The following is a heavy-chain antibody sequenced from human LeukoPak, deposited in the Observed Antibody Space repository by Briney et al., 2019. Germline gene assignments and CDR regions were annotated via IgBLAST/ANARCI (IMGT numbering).Heavy chain of an antibody. CDR3: ARADVGRFLEWLLSTNIDY. J-gene: IGHJ4*02. CDR2: INWNGRSI. V-gene: IGHV3-20*04. Sequence: RLGGSLRLSCAASRFTFDEYGMSWVRQTAGKGLEWVSGINWNGRSIGYADSVKGRFTVSRDNAKSSLYLQMNSLRAEDTAVYYCARADVGRFLEWLLSTNIDYWGQGTLVTVSS. CDR1: RFTFDEYG. D-gene: IGHD3-3*01.